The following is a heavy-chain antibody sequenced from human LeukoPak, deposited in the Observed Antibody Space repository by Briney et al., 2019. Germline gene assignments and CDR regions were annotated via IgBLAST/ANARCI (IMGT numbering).Heavy chain of an antibody. D-gene: IGHD6-19*01. J-gene: IGHJ4*02. V-gene: IGHV1-46*01. CDR2: INSGDGST. CDR3: ARGTWSVAGY. CDR1: GYTFTNSY. Sequence: GASVKVSCKASGYTFTNSYMHWVRQASGHGLEWMGMINSGDGSTSYAQKFQGRVTLTRDTSTRTVNMELSSLRYEDTAIYYCARGTWSVAGYRGQGTLVTVSP.